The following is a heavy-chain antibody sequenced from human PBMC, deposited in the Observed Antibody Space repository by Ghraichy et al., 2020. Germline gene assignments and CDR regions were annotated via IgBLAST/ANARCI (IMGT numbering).Heavy chain of an antibody. D-gene: IGHD3-22*01. Sequence: SETLSLTCTVSGGSISSGGYYWSWIRQHPGKGLEWIGYIYYSGSTYYNPSLKSRVTISVDTSKNQFSLKLSSVTAADTAVYYCARDALPYYDSSLGAFDIWGQGTMVTVSS. V-gene: IGHV4-31*03. J-gene: IGHJ3*02. CDR2: IYYSGST. CDR3: ARDALPYYDSSLGAFDI. CDR1: GGSISSGGYY.